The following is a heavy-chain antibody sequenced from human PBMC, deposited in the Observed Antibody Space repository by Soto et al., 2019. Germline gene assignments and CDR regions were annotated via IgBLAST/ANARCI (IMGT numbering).Heavy chain of an antibody. CDR3: ARSPEATVTAFNY. D-gene: IGHD4-17*01. Sequence: QVQLQESGPGLVKPSQTLSLTCTVSGGSISSGGYYWSWIRQHPGKGLEWIGYIYYSGSTYYNPARKSRVTISVDTSKNQFALKLSSVTAADTAVYYCARSPEATVTAFNYWGQGTLVTVSS. J-gene: IGHJ4*02. V-gene: IGHV4-31*03. CDR1: GGSISSGGYY. CDR2: IYYSGST.